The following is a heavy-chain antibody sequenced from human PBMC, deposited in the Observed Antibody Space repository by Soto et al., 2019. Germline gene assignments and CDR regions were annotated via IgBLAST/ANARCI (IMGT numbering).Heavy chain of an antibody. V-gene: IGHV1-69*01. Sequence: VKVSCKASGGTFSTYSISWVRQAPGQGLEWMGGIIPIFGTENYAQKFQGRVTITADESTSTAYMELSSLRSEDTAVYYCARAIHYDFRYYGLDVWGQGTTVTVSS. CDR3: ARAIHYDFRYYGLDV. D-gene: IGHD3-3*01. CDR1: GGTFSTYS. CDR2: IIPIFGTE. J-gene: IGHJ6*02.